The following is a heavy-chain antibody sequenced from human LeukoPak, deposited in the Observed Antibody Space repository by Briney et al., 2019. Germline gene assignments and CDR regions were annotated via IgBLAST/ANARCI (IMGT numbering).Heavy chain of an antibody. D-gene: IGHD6-19*01. J-gene: IGHJ5*02. CDR3: AKGSQWLVLCWLDP. V-gene: IGHV3-30*02. CDR1: GFTFSSYG. Sequence: PGGSLRLSCAASGFTFSSYGMHWVRQAPGKGLEWVAFIRYDGSNKYYADSVKGRFTISRDNSKNTLYLQMNSLRAEDTAVYYCAKGSQWLVLCWLDPWGQGTLVTVSS. CDR2: IRYDGSNK.